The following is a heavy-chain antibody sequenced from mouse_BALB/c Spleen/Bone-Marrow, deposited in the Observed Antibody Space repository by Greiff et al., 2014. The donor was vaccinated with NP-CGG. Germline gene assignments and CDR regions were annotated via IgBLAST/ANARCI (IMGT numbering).Heavy chain of an antibody. CDR2: IDPANYNT. V-gene: IGHV14-3*02. CDR3: ATLTGTFDY. D-gene: IGHD4-1*01. Sequence: EVQLQQSGAELVKPGASVKLSCTTSGFNIKDPYIHWVKQRPEQGLEWIGRIDPANYNTQYDPKFQGKATITADTPSNAAYLQLNSLTSEDTAVYYCATLTGTFDYWGRGTPVTVSA. CDR1: GFNIKDPY. J-gene: IGHJ3*01.